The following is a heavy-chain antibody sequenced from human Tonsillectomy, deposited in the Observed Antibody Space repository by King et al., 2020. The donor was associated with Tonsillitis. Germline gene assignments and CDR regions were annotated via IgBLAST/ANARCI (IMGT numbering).Heavy chain of an antibody. D-gene: IGHD6-13*01. V-gene: IGHV4-34*01. J-gene: IGHJ6*02. CDR2: INHSGST. Sequence: VQLQQWGAGLLKPSETLSLTCAVYGGSFSGYYWSWIRQPPGKGLEWIGEINHSGSTNYNPSLKSRVTISVDTSQNQFSLKLSSVTAADTAVYYCACQRLIAAAGNYSYYGMDVWGQGTTVTVSS. CDR1: GGSFSGYY. CDR3: ACQRLIAAAGNYSYYGMDV.